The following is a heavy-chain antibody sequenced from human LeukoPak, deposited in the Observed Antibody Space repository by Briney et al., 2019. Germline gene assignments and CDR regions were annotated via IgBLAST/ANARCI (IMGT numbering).Heavy chain of an antibody. CDR2: INPSGGST. V-gene: IGHV1-46*01. J-gene: IGHJ4*02. CDR1: GYTFTCYY. D-gene: IGHD4-23*01. CDR3: AKGGNEVKPFFDD. Sequence: ASVKVSCKASGYTFTCYYMHWVRQAPGQGLEWVGIINPSGGSTSYVQKFQGRVTTTTDTSTSTVYIWLSSLRFEDTAVYYCAKGGNEVKPFFDDWGQATLVTVSS.